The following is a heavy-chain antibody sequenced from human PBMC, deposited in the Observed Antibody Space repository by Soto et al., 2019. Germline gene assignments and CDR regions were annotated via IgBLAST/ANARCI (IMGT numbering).Heavy chain of an antibody. CDR1: GFTFSSYA. V-gene: IGHV3-23*01. J-gene: IGHJ4*02. CDR2: ISGSGGST. D-gene: IGHD3-3*02. Sequence: GGSLRLSCAASGFTFSSYAMSWVRQAPGKGLEWVSTISGSGGSTYYADSVKGRFTISRDNSKNTLYLQMNSLRAEDTAVYYCANLALASWYYFDYWGQGTLVTVSS. CDR3: ANLALASWYYFDY.